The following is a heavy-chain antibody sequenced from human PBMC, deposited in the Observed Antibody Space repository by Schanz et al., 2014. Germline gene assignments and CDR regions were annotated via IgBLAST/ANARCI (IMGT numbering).Heavy chain of an antibody. V-gene: IGHV3-53*01. CDR1: GFSVGNKY. CDR2: IYIGGNT. CDR3: AKKVPAYNPFDS. Sequence: EVQLVESGGGLVQPGGSLRLSCAASGFSVGNKYMNWVRQAPGKGLEWVSFIYIGGNTYYAESVKGRFTISRDNSKNTLYLQMDSLRAEDTAVYFCAKKVPAYNPFDSWGQGTLVTVSS. J-gene: IGHJ4*02. D-gene: IGHD1-1*01.